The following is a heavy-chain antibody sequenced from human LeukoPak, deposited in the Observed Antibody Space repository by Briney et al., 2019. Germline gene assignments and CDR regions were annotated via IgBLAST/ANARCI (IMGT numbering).Heavy chain of an antibody. Sequence: GASVKVSCKASGYTFTGYYMHWVRQAPGQGLEWMGWINPNSGGTNYAQKFQGRVTMTRDTSISTAYMELSRLRSDDTAVYYCARVRSRDGGSGSHKDPSKAFDIWGQGTMVTVSS. J-gene: IGHJ3*02. CDR2: INPNSGGT. D-gene: IGHD3-10*01. CDR1: GYTFTGYY. CDR3: ARVRSRDGGSGSHKDPSKAFDI. V-gene: IGHV1-2*02.